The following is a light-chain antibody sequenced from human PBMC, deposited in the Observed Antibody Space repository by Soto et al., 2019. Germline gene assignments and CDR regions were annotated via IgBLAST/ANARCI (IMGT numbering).Light chain of an antibody. V-gene: IGKV3-15*01. CDR1: QSVSSN. CDR2: GAS. Sequence: EIVMTQSPATLSVSPGERATLSCRASQSVSSNLAWHQQKPGQAPRLLIYGASTRATGIPARFSGSGSGTEFTLTISSLQSEDFAVYYCQQYNNWPLTFGGGTKVEIQ. J-gene: IGKJ4*01. CDR3: QQYNNWPLT.